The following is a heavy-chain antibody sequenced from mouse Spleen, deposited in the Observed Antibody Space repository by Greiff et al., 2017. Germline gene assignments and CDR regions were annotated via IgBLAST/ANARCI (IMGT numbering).Heavy chain of an antibody. Sequence: QVHVKQSGAELVKPGASVKLSCKASGYTFTSYWMHWVKQRPGQGLEWIGEIDPSDSYTNYNQKFKGKATLTVDKSSSTAYMQLSSLTSEDSAAYYCLLRLPDYAMDYWGQGTSVTVSS. CDR2: IDPSDSYT. V-gene: IGHV1-69*02. J-gene: IGHJ4*01. D-gene: IGHD1-2*01. CDR1: GYTFTSYW. CDR3: LLRLPDYAMDY.